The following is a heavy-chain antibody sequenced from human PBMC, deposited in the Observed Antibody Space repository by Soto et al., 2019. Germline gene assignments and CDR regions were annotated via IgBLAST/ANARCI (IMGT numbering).Heavy chain of an antibody. Sequence: QVQLVESGGGVVQPGRSLRLSCAASGFTFSSYAMHWVRQAPGKGLEGVAVISYDGSNKYYADSVKGRFTISRDNSKNTLYLQMNSLRAEDTAVYYCARDLLGPFGGGSYYGMDVWGQGTTVTVSS. J-gene: IGHJ6*02. V-gene: IGHV3-30-3*01. CDR1: GFTFSSYA. CDR2: ISYDGSNK. D-gene: IGHD3-10*01. CDR3: ARDLLGPFGGGSYYGMDV.